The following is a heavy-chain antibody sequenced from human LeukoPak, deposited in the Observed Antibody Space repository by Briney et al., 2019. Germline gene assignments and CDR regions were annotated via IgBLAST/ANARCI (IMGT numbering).Heavy chain of an antibody. CDR3: AKDPFMVVTLGNMDV. J-gene: IGHJ6*03. V-gene: IGHV3-23*01. D-gene: IGHD4-23*01. CDR1: GFTFSSYA. Sequence: PGGSLRLSCAASGFTFSSYAMTWVRQAPGKGLEWVSAITGSGGSTYYGDSVKGRFTISRDNSKNTLYLQMSSLRADDTAVYYCAKDPFMVVTLGNMDVWGKGTTVTVSS. CDR2: ITGSGGST.